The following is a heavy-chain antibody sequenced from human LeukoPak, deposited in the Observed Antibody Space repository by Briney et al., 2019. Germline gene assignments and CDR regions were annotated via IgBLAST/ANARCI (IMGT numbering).Heavy chain of an antibody. J-gene: IGHJ3*02. D-gene: IGHD4-17*01. CDR2: IIPIFGTA. CDR3: ARATGGDAFDI. V-gene: IGHV1-69*05. Sequence: ASVKVSCKASGGTFSSYAISRVRQAPGQGLEWMGGIIPIFGTANYAQKFQGRVTIATDESTSTAYMELSSLRSEDTAVYYCARATGGDAFDIWGQGTMVTVSS. CDR1: GGTFSSYA.